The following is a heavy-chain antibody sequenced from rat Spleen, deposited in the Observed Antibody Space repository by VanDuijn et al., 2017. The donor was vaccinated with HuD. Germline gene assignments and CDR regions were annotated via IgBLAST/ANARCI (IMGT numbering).Heavy chain of an antibody. CDR2: IWGDGNT. Sequence: QVQLKESGPGLVKPSETLSLTCTVSGFSLTSYHVSWVRQPPGKGLEWMAIIWGDGNTAYNPTLRSRRSINRDTSKSQVFLKMRSLQTEDTATYYCVRDHGYSSYEVWFTYWGQGTLVTVSS. D-gene: IGHD1-2*01. V-gene: IGHV2-32*01. CDR3: VRDHGYSSYEVWFTY. J-gene: IGHJ3*01. CDR1: GFSLTSYH.